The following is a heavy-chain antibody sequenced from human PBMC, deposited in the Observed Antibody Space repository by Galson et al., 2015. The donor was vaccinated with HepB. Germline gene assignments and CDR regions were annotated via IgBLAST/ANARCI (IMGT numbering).Heavy chain of an antibody. Sequence: SLRLSCAASGFTLSSYAMHWVCQAPGKGLEWVAVISYDGSNKYYADSVKGRFTISRDNSKNTLYLQMNSLRAEDTAVYYCARDYASSWYFNHYYGMDVWGQGTTVTVSS. J-gene: IGHJ6*02. D-gene: IGHD6-13*01. CDR3: ARDYASSWYFNHYYGMDV. CDR2: ISYDGSNK. CDR1: GFTLSSYA. V-gene: IGHV3-30*04.